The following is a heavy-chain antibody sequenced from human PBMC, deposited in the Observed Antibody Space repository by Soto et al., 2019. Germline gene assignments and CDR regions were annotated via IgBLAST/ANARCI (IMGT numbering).Heavy chain of an antibody. V-gene: IGHV1-69*12. J-gene: IGHJ5*02. CDR2: IVPMFGTA. D-gene: IGHD3-3*01. CDR3: ARDGDPESAFWRGPLGGGRCDP. Sequence: QVQLVQSGAEVKKPGSSVNVSCKTSGGTFGNSAVAWVRQAPGQGLEWMGGIVPMFGTAYYAQKFQGRLTITADDSTSTAYMELRSLRSDDTAVYYCARDGDPESAFWRGPLGGGRCDPGGQGSLVTFSS. CDR1: GGTFGNSA.